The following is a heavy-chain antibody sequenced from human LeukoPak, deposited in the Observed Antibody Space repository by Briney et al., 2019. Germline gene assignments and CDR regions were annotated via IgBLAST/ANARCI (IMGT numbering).Heavy chain of an antibody. Sequence: SQTLSLTCTVSGGSISSYYWSWIRQPPGKGLEWVGYFYYSGNTNYNPSLKSRVTISVDTSKNQFSLKLSSVTAADTAVYYCARTNVANSFDIWGQGTMVTVSS. D-gene: IGHD1-1*01. J-gene: IGHJ3*02. CDR2: FYYSGNT. V-gene: IGHV4-59*01. CDR3: ARTNVANSFDI. CDR1: GGSISSYY.